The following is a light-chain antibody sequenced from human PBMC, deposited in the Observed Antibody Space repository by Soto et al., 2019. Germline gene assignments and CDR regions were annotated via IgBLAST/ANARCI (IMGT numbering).Light chain of an antibody. CDR2: DNN. V-gene: IGLV1-51*01. J-gene: IGLJ2*01. Sequence: QSVLTQPPSVSAAPGQKVTISCSGANSNIGNNYVSWYQQFPGTAPKLLIYDNNKRPSGIPDRFSGSKSGTSATLGITGLQTGDEADFYCAAWDNSLSAVLFGGGTKPTVL. CDR3: AAWDNSLSAVL. CDR1: NSNIGNNY.